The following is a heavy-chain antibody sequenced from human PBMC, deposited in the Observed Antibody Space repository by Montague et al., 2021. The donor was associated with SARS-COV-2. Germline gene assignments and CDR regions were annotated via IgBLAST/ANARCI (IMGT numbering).Heavy chain of an antibody. D-gene: IGHD3-22*01. V-gene: IGHV4-34*01. CDR3: ARGCVKITKIAVVFTGGIYYYDY. CDR1: GGSFSGYD. CDR2: IDHSGST. Sequence: SETLSLTCAVYGGSFSGYDWSWIRQSPGKGLEWIGEIDHSGSTKYNPSLKSRLTLSVDTSKNQFSLKLSSVTAADTAVYYCARGCVKITKIAVVFTGGIYYYDYWGRGTLVTVSS. J-gene: IGHJ4*02.